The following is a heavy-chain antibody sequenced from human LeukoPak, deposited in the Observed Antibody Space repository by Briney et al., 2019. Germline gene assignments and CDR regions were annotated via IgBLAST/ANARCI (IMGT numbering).Heavy chain of an antibody. CDR1: GFTFSDYY. Sequence: PGGSLRLSCAASGFTFSDYYMSWIRQAPGKGLVWVSRMYGDMIDISYADSVKGRFTISRDNAKNTLYLQMNSLRGEDTAVYYCARDLGLRGSSWGQGTLVTVSS. CDR3: ARDLGLRGSS. D-gene: IGHD5-12*01. CDR2: MYGDMIDI. V-gene: IGHV3-74*01. J-gene: IGHJ4*02.